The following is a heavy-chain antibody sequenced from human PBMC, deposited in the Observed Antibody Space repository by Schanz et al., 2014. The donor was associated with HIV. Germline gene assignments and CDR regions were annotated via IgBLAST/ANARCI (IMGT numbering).Heavy chain of an antibody. D-gene: IGHD2-15*01. CDR2: IWYDGSNK. Sequence: QEQLVESGGGVVQPGKSLRLSCAASGFTFRNFGMHWVRQAPGKGLERVAVIWYDGSNKYYADSVKGRFTISRENSKNTLYLQMNSLRAEDTAVYYCARGGIWEWDQPDFDYWGQGTLVTVSS. J-gene: IGHJ4*02. V-gene: IGHV3-33*01. CDR1: GFTFRNFG. CDR3: ARGGIWEWDQPDFDY.